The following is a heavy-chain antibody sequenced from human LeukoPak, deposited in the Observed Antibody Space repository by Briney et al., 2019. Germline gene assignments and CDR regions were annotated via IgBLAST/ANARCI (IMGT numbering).Heavy chain of an antibody. V-gene: IGHV4-59*08. D-gene: IGHD6-25*01. J-gene: IGHJ4*02. CDR1: GTSNSNYY. CDR3: ARTISGWHYFDF. Sequence: SETLSLTCSVSGTSNSNYYWSWIRQPPGKGLEWIGYINYSGRTEYNPSLESRVTISVDTSKNQFSLKLSSVTAADTAVFYCARTISGWHYFDFWGQGILVTVSS. CDR2: INYSGRT.